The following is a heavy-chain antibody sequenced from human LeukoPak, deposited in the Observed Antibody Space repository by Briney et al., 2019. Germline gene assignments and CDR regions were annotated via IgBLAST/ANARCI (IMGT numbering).Heavy chain of an antibody. J-gene: IGHJ4*02. V-gene: IGHV1-2*02. CDR1: GYTFTGYY. CDR3: ARVPGRGYSYGYPVD. D-gene: IGHD5-18*01. CDR2: INPNSGGT. Sequence: ASVKVSCKASGYTFTGYYMHWVRQAPGQGLEWMGWINPNSGGTNYAQKFQGRVTMTRDTSISTAYMELSRLRSDDTAVYYCARVPGRGYSYGYPVDWGQGTLVTVSS.